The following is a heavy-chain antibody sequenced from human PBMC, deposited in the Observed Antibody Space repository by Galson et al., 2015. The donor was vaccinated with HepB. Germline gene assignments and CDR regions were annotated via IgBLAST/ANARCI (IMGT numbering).Heavy chain of an antibody. V-gene: IGHV1-2*04. Sequence: SVKVSCKASGYTFTGYYMHWVRQAPGQGLEWMGWINPNSGGTNYAQKFQGWVTMTRDTSISTAYMELSRLRSDDTAVYYCARGVRGLVRTALDWFDPWGQGTLVTVSS. J-gene: IGHJ5*02. D-gene: IGHD3-10*01. CDR3: ARGVRGLVRTALDWFDP. CDR2: INPNSGGT. CDR1: GYTFTGYY.